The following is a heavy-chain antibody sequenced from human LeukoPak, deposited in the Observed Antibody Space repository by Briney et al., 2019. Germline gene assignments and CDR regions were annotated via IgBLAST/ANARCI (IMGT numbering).Heavy chain of an antibody. D-gene: IGHD3-3*01. Sequence: PSQTLSLTCTVSDGSISSGAYYWSWIRQPPGKGLEWIGYIWHSGSTYYNPSLKSRVTISVDRSKNQFSLKLSSVTAADTAVYYCAGGGYYDFWSGRLDYWGQGTLVTVSS. J-gene: IGHJ4*02. V-gene: IGHV4-30-2*01. CDR3: AGGGYYDFWSGRLDY. CDR2: IWHSGST. CDR1: DGSISSGAYY.